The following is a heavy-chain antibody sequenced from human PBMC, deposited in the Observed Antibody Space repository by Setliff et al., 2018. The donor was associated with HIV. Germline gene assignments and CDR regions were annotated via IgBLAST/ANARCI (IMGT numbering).Heavy chain of an antibody. Sequence: ASVKVSCKASGYIFTTFGFSWVRQAPGQGLEWMGWINTHNGNTHYAQRFQGRVTMTRDTSTTTAYMELSSLRSEDTAVYYCARESACSSTSCPKVLDYWGQGTLVTVSS. J-gene: IGHJ4*02. CDR2: INTHNGNT. CDR1: GYIFTTFG. CDR3: ARESACSSTSCPKVLDY. V-gene: IGHV1-18*01. D-gene: IGHD2-2*01.